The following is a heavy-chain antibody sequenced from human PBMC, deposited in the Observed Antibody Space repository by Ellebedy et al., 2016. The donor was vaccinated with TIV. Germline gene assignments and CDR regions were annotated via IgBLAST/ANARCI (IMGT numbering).Heavy chain of an antibody. V-gene: IGHV1-69*13. CDR1: GSTFTSNT. J-gene: IGHJ4*02. Sequence: AASVKVSCKASGSTFTSNTIAGVRQAPGQGLEWVRGIIPIFVTANYAQKFRGRVTITADDSTRTVYMELSSLRSDDTAVYYCARERHSCYGAYEHWGQGTLVTVSS. D-gene: IGHD5-12*01. CDR3: ARERHSCYGAYEH. CDR2: IIPIFVTA.